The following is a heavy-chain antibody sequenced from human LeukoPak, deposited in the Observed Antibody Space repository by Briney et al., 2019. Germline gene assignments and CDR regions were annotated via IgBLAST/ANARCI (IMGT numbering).Heavy chain of an antibody. CDR1: GYTFTVYY. CDR3: ARGGVTMVAP. J-gene: IGHJ5*02. CDR2: INPNSGGS. V-gene: IGHV1-2*02. Sequence: ASVTVSFTASGYTFTVYYMHWVRQAPGQGLEWMGWINPNSGGSNYTQKFQGRVTMTRDTSISTAYMELSRLRSDDTAVYYCARGGVTMVAPWGQGTLVTVSS. D-gene: IGHD3-10*01.